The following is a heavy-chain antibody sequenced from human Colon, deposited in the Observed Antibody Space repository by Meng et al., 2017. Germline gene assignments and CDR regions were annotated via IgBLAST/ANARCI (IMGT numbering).Heavy chain of an antibody. Sequence: VQLPEPCPGLVRPSETLARTCTVSGGSVSSGSYYWSWIRQPPGKGLEWLGYIYYSGSTNYNPSLKSRVTISVDTSKNQFSLKLSSVTAADTAVYYCARNYGPWGQGTLVTVSS. CDR1: GGSVSSGSYY. J-gene: IGHJ5*02. D-gene: IGHD4-17*01. CDR2: IYYSGST. CDR3: ARNYGP. V-gene: IGHV4-61*01.